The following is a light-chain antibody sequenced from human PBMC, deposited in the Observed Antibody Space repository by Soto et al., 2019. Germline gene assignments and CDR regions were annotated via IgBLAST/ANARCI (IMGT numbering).Light chain of an antibody. Sequence: EIVLTQSPGTLSLSPGERATLSCRASHRVSGNSLAWYQQTPGQPPRLLIYGTSRRATGVPDRFSASGSGTDFTLNISRLEAGDFAVYYCQQYGLLPPCTFGQGTKV. J-gene: IGKJ1*01. CDR2: GTS. CDR3: QQYGLLPPCT. CDR1: HRVSGNS. V-gene: IGKV3-20*01.